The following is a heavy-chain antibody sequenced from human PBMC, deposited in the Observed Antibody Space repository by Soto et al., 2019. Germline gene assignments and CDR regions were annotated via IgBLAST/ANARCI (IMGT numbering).Heavy chain of an antibody. J-gene: IGHJ4*02. CDR3: AKAQVGRQLVTFDY. CDR2: ISYDGSNK. Sequence: GGSLRLSCAASGFTFSSYGMHWVRQAPGKGLEWVAVISYDGSNKYYADSVKGRFTISRDNSKNTLYLQMNSLRAEDTAVYYCAKAQVGRQLVTFDYWGQGTLVTVSS. V-gene: IGHV3-30*18. D-gene: IGHD6-6*01. CDR1: GFTFSSYG.